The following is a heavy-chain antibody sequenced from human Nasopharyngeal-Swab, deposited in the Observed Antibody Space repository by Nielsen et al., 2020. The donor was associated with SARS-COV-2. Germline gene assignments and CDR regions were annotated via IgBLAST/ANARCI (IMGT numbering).Heavy chain of an antibody. Sequence: GGSLRPSCAASGFTFSSYAMSWVRQAPGKGREWVSAISGSGGSTYYADSVKGRFTISRDNSKNTLYLQMNSLRAEETAVYYCAKSGSGYSPDKLYYMDVWGKGTTVTVSS. CDR2: ISGSGGST. CDR3: AKSGSGYSPDKLYYMDV. J-gene: IGHJ6*03. V-gene: IGHV3-23*01. D-gene: IGHD6-13*01. CDR1: GFTFSSYA.